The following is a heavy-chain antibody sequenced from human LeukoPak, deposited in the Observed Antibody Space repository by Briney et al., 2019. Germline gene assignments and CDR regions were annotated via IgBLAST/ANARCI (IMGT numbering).Heavy chain of an antibody. Sequence: SETLSLTCAVYSGSFSAYYWSWLREPRGRGVEWIGEINHMGSTKYNPSLKSRVTISVDTSKNQLSLNLRSVTAADTAVYYCARELIGTTTFDSWGQGTLVTVSS. CDR2: INHMGST. CDR3: ARELIGTTTFDS. V-gene: IGHV4-34*01. D-gene: IGHD1-20*01. CDR1: SGSFSAYY. J-gene: IGHJ4*02.